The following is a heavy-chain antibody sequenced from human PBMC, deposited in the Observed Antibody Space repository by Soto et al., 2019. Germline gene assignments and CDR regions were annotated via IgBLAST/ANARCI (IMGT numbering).Heavy chain of an antibody. Sequence: EVQLLESGGGLVQPGGSLRLSFAASGFTFSSYAMSWVRQAPGKGLEWVSVISGSGDSTYYADSVKGRFTISRDNSKNTLYLQMNSLRAEDTALYYCAKRAWGSFYFDYWGQGTLVTVSS. CDR2: ISGSGDST. J-gene: IGHJ4*02. D-gene: IGHD7-27*01. CDR3: AKRAWGSFYFDY. CDR1: GFTFSSYA. V-gene: IGHV3-23*01.